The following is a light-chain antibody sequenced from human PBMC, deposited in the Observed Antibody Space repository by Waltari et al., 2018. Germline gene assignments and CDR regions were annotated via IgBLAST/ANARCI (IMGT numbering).Light chain of an antibody. V-gene: IGKV3-11*01. J-gene: IGKJ3*01. Sequence: EIVLTQSPATLSLSPGERATLSCRASQSVNSRLAWYQQKPGHAPRLLIYDASNRATGIPARFSGSGSGTDFTLTISSLEPEDFAVYYCQQRSNWPLFTFGPGTTVDIK. CDR1: QSVNSR. CDR3: QQRSNWPLFT. CDR2: DAS.